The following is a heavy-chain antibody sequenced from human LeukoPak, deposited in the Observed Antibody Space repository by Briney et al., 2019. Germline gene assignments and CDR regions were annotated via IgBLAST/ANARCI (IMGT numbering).Heavy chain of an antibody. J-gene: IGHJ3*02. CDR3: ASASVEGQQWLLAFAI. Sequence: PSETLSLTCTVSGGSISSYYWSWIRQPAGKGLEWIGRIYTSGSTNYNPSLKSRVTMSVDTSKNQFSLKLSSVTAAGTAVYYCASASVEGQQWLLAFAIWGQGTMVTVSS. V-gene: IGHV4-4*07. D-gene: IGHD6-19*01. CDR1: GGSISSYY. CDR2: IYTSGST.